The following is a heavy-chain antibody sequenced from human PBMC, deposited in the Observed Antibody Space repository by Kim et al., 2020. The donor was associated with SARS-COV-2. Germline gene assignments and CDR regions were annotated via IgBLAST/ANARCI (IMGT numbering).Heavy chain of an antibody. CDR3: ARQGRADSVIFY. D-gene: IGHD3-10*01. J-gene: IGHJ4*02. Sequence: YSTPSLKSRVTISVDTSKNQFSLKLSSVTAADTAVYYCARQGRADSVIFYWGQGTLVTVSS. V-gene: IGHV4-39*01.